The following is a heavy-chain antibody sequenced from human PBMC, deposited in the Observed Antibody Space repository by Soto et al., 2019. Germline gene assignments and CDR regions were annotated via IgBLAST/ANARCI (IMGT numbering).Heavy chain of an antibody. D-gene: IGHD3-16*02. J-gene: IGHJ4*02. V-gene: IGHV1-3*01. CDR1: GYTFTSYA. CDR3: AREYYDYIWGSYRYADY. Sequence: ASVKVSCKASGYTFTSYAMHWVRQAPGQRLEWMGWINAGNGNTKYSQKFQGRVTITRDTSASTAYMELSSLRSEDTAVYYCAREYYDYIWGSYRYADYWGLGTLVTVSS. CDR2: INAGNGNT.